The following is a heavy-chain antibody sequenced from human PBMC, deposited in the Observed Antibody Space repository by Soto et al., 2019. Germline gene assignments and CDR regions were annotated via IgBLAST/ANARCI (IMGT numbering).Heavy chain of an antibody. CDR1: GYTFTSYG. CDR2: ISAYNGNT. D-gene: IGHD7-27*01. Sequence: GDSVKVSCKASGYTFTSYGISWVRQAPGQGLECMGWISAYNGNTNYAQKLQGRVTMTTDTSTSTAYMELRSLRSDVTAVYYCARASQTGAYFYYYGMDVWGQGTTVTVSS. V-gene: IGHV1-18*01. CDR3: ARASQTGAYFYYYGMDV. J-gene: IGHJ6*02.